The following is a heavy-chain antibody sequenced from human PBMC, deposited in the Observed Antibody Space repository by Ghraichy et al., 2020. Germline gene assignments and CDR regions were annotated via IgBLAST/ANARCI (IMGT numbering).Heavy chain of an antibody. V-gene: IGHV3-48*02. CDR3: ARASSVVRFYYYDGMDV. J-gene: IGHJ6*02. Sequence: LSLTCVGSGFPFGDYNLNWVRQSPGKGLEWISYISTSSRSIFYADSVKGRFTISRDNAQNSLYLQMNSLRDEDTAIYYCARASSVVRFYYYDGMDVWGQGTTVTVSS. CDR2: ISTSSRSI. D-gene: IGHD4-23*01. CDR1: GFPFGDYN.